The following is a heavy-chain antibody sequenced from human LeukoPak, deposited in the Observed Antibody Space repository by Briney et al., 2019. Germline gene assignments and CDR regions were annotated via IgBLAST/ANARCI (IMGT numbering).Heavy chain of an antibody. CDR3: ARSDPPPSPVNYYEPGMDV. V-gene: IGHV4-39*01. CDR2: IYYSGST. Sequence: KTSETLSLTCTVSGGSISSSSYYWGWIRQPPGKGLEWIGSIYYSGSTYYNPSLKSRVTISVDTSKNQFSLKLSSVTAADTAVYYCARSDPPPSPVNYYEPGMDVWGQGTTVTVSS. D-gene: IGHD3-22*01. CDR1: GGSISSSSYY. J-gene: IGHJ6*02.